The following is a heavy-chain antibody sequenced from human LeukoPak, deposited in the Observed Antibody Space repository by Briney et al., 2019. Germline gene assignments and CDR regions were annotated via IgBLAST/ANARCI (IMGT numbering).Heavy chain of an antibody. CDR2: TYYRSKWYN. CDR3: ARTAYCGGDCYPYYYYGMDV. J-gene: IGHJ6*02. CDR1: GDSVSSSSAA. V-gene: IGHV6-1*01. D-gene: IGHD2-21*02. Sequence: SQTLSLTCAISGDSVSSSSAAWNWIRQSPSRGLEWLGRTYYRSKWYNGYAVSVKSRITINPDTSKNQFSLQLNSVTPEDTAVYYCARTAYCGGDCYPYYYYGMDVWGQGTTVTVSS.